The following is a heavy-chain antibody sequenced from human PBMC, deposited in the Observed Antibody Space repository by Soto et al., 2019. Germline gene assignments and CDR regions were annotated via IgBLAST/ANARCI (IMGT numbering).Heavy chain of an antibody. CDR2: IYYSGGT. J-gene: IGHJ4*02. V-gene: IGHV4-31*03. CDR1: GGSISSGGYY. Sequence: QVQLQEAGPGLVKPSQTLSLTCTVSGGSISSGGYYWSWIRQHPVKGLEWIGYIYYSGGTFYNPSAKSRVTRSVDRSKNQFSRKLSSVTAADTSVYYCGRGDYYGSGNPLEYWGQGTLVTESS. CDR3: GRGDYYGSGNPLEY. D-gene: IGHD3-10*01.